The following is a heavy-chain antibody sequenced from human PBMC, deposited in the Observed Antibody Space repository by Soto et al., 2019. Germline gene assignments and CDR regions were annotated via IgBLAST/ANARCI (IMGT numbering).Heavy chain of an antibody. J-gene: IGHJ6*02. CDR1: GFTFSSYG. V-gene: IGHV3-30*18. D-gene: IGHD2-2*01. Sequence: GGSLRLSCAASGFTFSSYGMHWVRQAPGKGLEWVAVISYDGSNKYYADSVKGRFTISRDKSKNTLYLQMNSLRAEDTAVYYCAKDSVRRVVAVPSYGMDVWGQGTTVTVSS. CDR3: AKDSVRRVVAVPSYGMDV. CDR2: ISYDGSNK.